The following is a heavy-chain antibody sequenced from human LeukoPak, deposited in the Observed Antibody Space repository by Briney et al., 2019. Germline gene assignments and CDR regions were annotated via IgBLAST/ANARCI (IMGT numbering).Heavy chain of an antibody. Sequence: SSVKVSCKASGGTFSSYAIGWVRQAPGQGLEWMGRIIPIFGTANYAQKFQGRVTITTDESTSTAYMELSSLRSEDTAVYYCARGPVAGILSGLYFQHWGQGTLVTVSS. CDR1: GGTFSSYA. V-gene: IGHV1-69*05. D-gene: IGHD6-19*01. J-gene: IGHJ1*01. CDR3: ARGPVAGILSGLYFQH. CDR2: IIPIFGTA.